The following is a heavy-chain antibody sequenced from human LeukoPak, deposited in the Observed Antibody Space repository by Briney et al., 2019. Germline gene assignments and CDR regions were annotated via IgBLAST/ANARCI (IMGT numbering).Heavy chain of an antibody. D-gene: IGHD2-2*01. Sequence: GGSLRLSCAASGFTFSSYGMHWVRQAPGKGLEWVAFIRYDGSNKYYADSVKGRFTISRDNSKNTLYLQMNRLRAEDTAVYYCAKDFGQGYCSSTSCYSELYFDNWGQGTLVTVSS. V-gene: IGHV3-30*02. CDR2: IRYDGSNK. CDR1: GFTFSSYG. J-gene: IGHJ4*02. CDR3: AKDFGQGYCSSTSCYSELYFDN.